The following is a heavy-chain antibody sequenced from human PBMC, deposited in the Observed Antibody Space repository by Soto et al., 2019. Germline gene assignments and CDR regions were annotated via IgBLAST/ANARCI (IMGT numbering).Heavy chain of an antibody. V-gene: IGHV1-69*02. Sequence: QVQLVQSGAEVKKPGSSVKVSCKACGGTFSSYTISWVRQAPGQGLEWMGRIIPILGIANYAQKFQGRVTITAVKSTSTAYMELSSLRSQDTAVYYCASSDSVVANSQLWGQLTLLTVSS. CDR3: ASSDSVVANSQL. J-gene: IGHJ3*01. CDR1: GGTFSSYT. CDR2: IIPILGIA. D-gene: IGHD2-21*01.